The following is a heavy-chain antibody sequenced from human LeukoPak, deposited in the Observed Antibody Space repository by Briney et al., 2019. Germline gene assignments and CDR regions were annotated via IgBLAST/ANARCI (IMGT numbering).Heavy chain of an antibody. CDR2: INPNSGGT. V-gene: IGHV1-2*02. D-gene: IGHD6-19*01. CDR1: GYTFTGYY. CDR3: ARDRMGIVAGLH. Sequence: ASVKVSCKASGYTFTGYYMHWGRQAPGQGLEWMGWINPNSGGTNYAQKFQGSVTMTRDTSISTAYMELSRLRSDDTAVYYCARDRMGIVAGLHWGQGTLVTVSS. J-gene: IGHJ4*02.